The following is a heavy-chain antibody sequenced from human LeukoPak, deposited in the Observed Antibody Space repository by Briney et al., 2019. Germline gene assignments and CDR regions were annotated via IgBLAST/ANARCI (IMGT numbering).Heavy chain of an antibody. CDR3: ARGGTGSYYWDWFDP. Sequence: ASVKVSCKASGYTFTSYDINWVRQATGQGLEWMGLMNPNSGNTGYAQKFQGRVTMTRNTSISTAYMELSSLRSEDTAVYYCARGGTGSYYWDWFDPWGQGTLVTVSS. CDR1: GYTFTSYD. CDR2: MNPNSGNT. D-gene: IGHD1-26*01. V-gene: IGHV1-8*01. J-gene: IGHJ5*02.